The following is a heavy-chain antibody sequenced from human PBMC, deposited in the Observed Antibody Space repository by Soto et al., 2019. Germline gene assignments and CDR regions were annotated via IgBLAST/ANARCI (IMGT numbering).Heavy chain of an antibody. CDR1: GGSFSGYY. CDR3: AREGPTSNWFDP. CDR2: INHSGST. Sequence: PSETLSLTCAVYGGSFSGYYWSWIRQPPGKGLEWIGEINHSGSTNYNPSLKSRVTISVDTSKNQFSLKLSSVTAADTAVYYCAREGPTSNWFDPWGQGTLVTVSS. J-gene: IGHJ5*02. V-gene: IGHV4-34*01.